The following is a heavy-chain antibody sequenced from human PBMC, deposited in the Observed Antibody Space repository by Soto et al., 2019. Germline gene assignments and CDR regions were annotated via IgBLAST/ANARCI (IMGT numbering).Heavy chain of an antibody. V-gene: IGHV3-21*01. CDR2: ISVSSSYI. CDR3: AMIQRSGLRWGMDV. D-gene: IGHD3-3*01. Sequence: GGSLRLSCLDSPSAFSSYSIHWVRQASGKVLEWFSCISVSSSYIYYAASVKGRVTISRDNDKTSVYVQLKNVRAEDTAVYNCAMIQRSGLRWGMDVWGKWPPVTVS. CDR1: PSAFSSYS. J-gene: IGHJ6*04.